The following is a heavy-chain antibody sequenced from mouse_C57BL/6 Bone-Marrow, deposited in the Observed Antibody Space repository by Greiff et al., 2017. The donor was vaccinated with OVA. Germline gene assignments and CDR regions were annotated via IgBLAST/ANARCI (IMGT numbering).Heavy chain of an antibody. Sequence: QVQLQQPGAELVKPGASVKLSCKASGYTFTSYWMQWVKQRPGQGLEWIGEIDPSDSYTNYNQKFKGKATLTVDTASSTAYMQLSSLTSEDSAVDSCARPYYYGSSDGYVDVWGKGTTVTVSS. CDR3: ARPYYYGSSDGYVDV. D-gene: IGHD1-1*01. CDR2: IDPSDSYT. V-gene: IGHV1-50*01. CDR1: GYTFTSYW. J-gene: IGHJ1*03.